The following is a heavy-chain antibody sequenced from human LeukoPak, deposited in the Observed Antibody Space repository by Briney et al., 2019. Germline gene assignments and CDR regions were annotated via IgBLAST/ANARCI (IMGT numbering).Heavy chain of an antibody. CDR2: IYYSGST. CDR1: GGSISSSSYY. CDR3: ARIQLGYCSSTSCYNLPGVRFDP. J-gene: IGHJ5*02. D-gene: IGHD2-2*02. V-gene: IGHV4-39*07. Sequence: PSETLSLTCTVSGGSISSSSYYWGWIRQPPGKGLEWIGSIYYSGSTNYNPSLKSRVTISVDTSKNQFSLKLSSVTAADTAVYYCARIQLGYCSSTSCYNLPGVRFDPWGQGTLVTVSS.